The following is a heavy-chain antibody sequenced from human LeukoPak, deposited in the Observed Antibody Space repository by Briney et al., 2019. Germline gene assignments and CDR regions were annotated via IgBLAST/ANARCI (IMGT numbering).Heavy chain of an antibody. J-gene: IGHJ6*04. CDR2: INPSGGST. D-gene: IGHD3-10*01. CDR3: ARDSESSSGSYLGDIDYYYYYGMDV. CDR1: GYTFTSYY. Sequence: ASVKVSCKASGYTFTSYYMHWVRQAPGQGLEWMGIINPSGGSTSYAQKFQGRVTMTRDTSTSTVYMELSSLRSEDTAVYYCARDSESSSGSYLGDIDYYYYYGMDVWGKGTTVTVSS. V-gene: IGHV1-46*01.